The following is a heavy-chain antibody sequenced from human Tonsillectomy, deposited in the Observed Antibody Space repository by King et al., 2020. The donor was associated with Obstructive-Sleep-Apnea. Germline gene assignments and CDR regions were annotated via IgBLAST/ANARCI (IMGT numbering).Heavy chain of an antibody. J-gene: IGHJ5*02. Sequence: VQLQQWGAGLLKPSETLSLTCAVYGGSFSGFFWSWIRQPPGEGLQWIGEINHSGSTNYNPSLKSRVSISVDMSKNQFSLNLSSLTAADTAVYYCARGRGAQFDPWGQGNMVTVSS. CDR1: GGSFSGFF. CDR2: INHSGST. CDR3: ARGRGAQFDP. V-gene: IGHV4-34*01. D-gene: IGHD3-10*01.